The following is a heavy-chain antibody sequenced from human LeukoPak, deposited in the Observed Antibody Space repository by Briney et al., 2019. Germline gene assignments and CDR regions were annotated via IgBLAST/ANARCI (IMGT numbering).Heavy chain of an antibody. V-gene: IGHV1-2*02. CDR3: ARDLGYCSSTSCFPFDY. CDR2: INPNSGGT. D-gene: IGHD2-2*01. CDR1: GYTFTDYY. Sequence: ASVTVSFKASGYTFTDYYMHWVRQAPGQGVEWMGWINPNSGGTNYAQKFQGRVTMTRETSISTAYMELSRLRSDDSAVYYCARDLGYCSSTSCFPFDYWGQGTLVTVSS. J-gene: IGHJ4*02.